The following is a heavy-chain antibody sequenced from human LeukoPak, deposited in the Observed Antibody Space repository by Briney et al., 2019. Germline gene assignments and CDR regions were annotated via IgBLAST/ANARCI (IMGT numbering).Heavy chain of an antibody. CDR2: INHSGST. V-gene: IGHV4-34*01. J-gene: IGHJ4*02. D-gene: IGHD3-9*01. CDR1: GGSFSGDF. CDR3: ARAPRTHPSRLVIIFRGPPVLDFDY. Sequence: PSETLSLTCAVYGGSFSGDFWSWIRQSPGKGLEWIGEINHSGSTNYNPSLKSRVTISVDTSKNQFSLKLSSVTAADTAVYYCARAPRTHPSRLVIIFRGPPVLDFDYWGQGTLVTVSS.